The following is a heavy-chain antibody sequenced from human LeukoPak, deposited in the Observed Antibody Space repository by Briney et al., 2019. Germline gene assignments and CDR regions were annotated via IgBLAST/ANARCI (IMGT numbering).Heavy chain of an antibody. V-gene: IGHV3-66*01. CDR3: ARVRPWDAYYFDY. J-gene: IGHJ4*02. CDR1: GFTVSSNY. D-gene: IGHD1-26*01. CDR2: IYSGGST. Sequence: GGSLRLSCAASGFTVSSNYMSWVRQAPGKGLEWVSVIYSGGSTYYADSVKGRFTISRDNSKNTLYRQMNSLRAEDTAVYYCARVRPWDAYYFDYWGQGTLVTVSS.